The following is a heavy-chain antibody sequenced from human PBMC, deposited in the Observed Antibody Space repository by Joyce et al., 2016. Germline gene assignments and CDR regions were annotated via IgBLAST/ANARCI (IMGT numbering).Heavy chain of an antibody. D-gene: IGHD3-3*02. J-gene: IGHJ6*02. CDR3: ASQYQHRYYYYGMDV. Sequence: EVQLVESGGGLIQPGGSLRLSCAASGFTVSGNYMSWVRQAPGNGLEWFSVIYSGGSTYSADSVKGRFTISRDNTKNTLDLQMNSLRAEDTAVYYCASQYQHRYYYYGMDVWGQGTTVTVSS. CDR1: GFTVSGNY. V-gene: IGHV3-53*01. CDR2: IYSGGST.